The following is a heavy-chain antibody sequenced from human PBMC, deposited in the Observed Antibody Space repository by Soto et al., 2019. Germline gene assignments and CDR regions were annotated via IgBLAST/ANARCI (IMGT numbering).Heavy chain of an antibody. CDR3: ARHLTDYPIDY. V-gene: IGHV5-51*01. CDR2: IYPGDSDT. J-gene: IGHJ4*02. D-gene: IGHD4-17*01. Sequence: GESLKIACNGSGYSFTSYWIGWVRQMPGKGLEWMGIIYPGDSDTRYSPSFQGQVTISADKSIGTAYLQWSSLKASDTAMYYCARHLTDYPIDYWGQGTLVTVSS. CDR1: GYSFTSYW.